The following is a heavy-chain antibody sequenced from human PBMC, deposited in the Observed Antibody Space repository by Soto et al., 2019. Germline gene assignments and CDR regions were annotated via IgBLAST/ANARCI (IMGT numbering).Heavy chain of an antibody. J-gene: IGHJ4*02. CDR3: ARGAVEDTAMALYYFDY. CDR2: ISSSSSYI. Sequence: EVQLVESGGGLVKPGGSLRLSCAASGFTFSSYSMNWVRQAPGKGLEWVSSISSSSSYIYYADSVKGRFTISRDNAKNSLYLQMNSLRAEDTAVYYCARGAVEDTAMALYYFDYWGQGTLVTVSS. D-gene: IGHD5-18*01. CDR1: GFTFSSYS. V-gene: IGHV3-21*01.